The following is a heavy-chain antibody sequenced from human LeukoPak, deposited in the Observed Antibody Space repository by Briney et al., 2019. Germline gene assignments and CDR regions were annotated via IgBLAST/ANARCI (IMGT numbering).Heavy chain of an antibody. Sequence: PGGSLRLSCSASGFTFSDYDMNWVRQAPGKGLECVSSISYLSSHVYYGDSVKGRFSISRDNAKNSLYLQMSSLGAEDTAIYYCGRAFPPLRTSSAGDLWGQGILVTVSS. CDR3: GRAFPPLRTSSAGDL. V-gene: IGHV3-21*01. J-gene: IGHJ4*02. D-gene: IGHD3-16*01. CDR1: GFTFSDYD. CDR2: ISYLSSHV.